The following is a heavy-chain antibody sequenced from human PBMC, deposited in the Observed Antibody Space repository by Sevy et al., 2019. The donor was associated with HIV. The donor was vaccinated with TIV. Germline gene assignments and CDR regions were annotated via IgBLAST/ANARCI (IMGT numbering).Heavy chain of an antibody. V-gene: IGHV3-23*01. D-gene: IGHD2-8*02. Sequence: GGSLRLSCAASGFSFSNYAMSWARQAPGKGLEWVSTLIGGGSRTYYAYSVTGRFTISRDNSRNTLYLQMNSLRAEDTAFYYCAKRRVQSGLSGGGANYGWDVCGQGTTVTVSS. CDR3: AKRRVQSGLSGGGANYGWDV. J-gene: IGHJ6*02. CDR2: LIGGGSRT. CDR1: GFSFSNYA.